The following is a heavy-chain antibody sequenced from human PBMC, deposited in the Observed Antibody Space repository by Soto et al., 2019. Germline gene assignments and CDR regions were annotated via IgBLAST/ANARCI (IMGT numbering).Heavy chain of an antibody. D-gene: IGHD3-9*01. CDR3: ARHGLGAYYDILTGYYSSDNWFDP. V-gene: IGHV4-59*08. CDR2: IYYSGST. Sequence: SETLSLTCTVSGGSISSYYWSWIRQPPGKGLEWIGYIYYSGSTNYNPSLKSRVTISVDTPKNQLSLKLSSVTAADTAVYYCARHGLGAYYDILTGYYSSDNWFDPWGQGTLVTVSS. J-gene: IGHJ5*02. CDR1: GGSISSYY.